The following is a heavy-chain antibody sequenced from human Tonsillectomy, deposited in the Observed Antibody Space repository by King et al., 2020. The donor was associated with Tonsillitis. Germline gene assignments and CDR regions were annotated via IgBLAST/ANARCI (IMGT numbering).Heavy chain of an antibody. D-gene: IGHD6-13*01. CDR1: GFTFSSYA. Sequence: VQLVESGGGLVQPGGSLRLSCAASGFTFSSYALSWVRQAPGKRLEWVSIIYSGGTSTYYADSVKGRFTISRDNSKNTLYLQMNSLRAEDTAVYYCAKDRRGIGAAEDAFDIWGQGTMVTVSS. CDR2: IYSGGTST. J-gene: IGHJ3*02. V-gene: IGHV3-23*03. CDR3: AKDRRGIGAAEDAFDI.